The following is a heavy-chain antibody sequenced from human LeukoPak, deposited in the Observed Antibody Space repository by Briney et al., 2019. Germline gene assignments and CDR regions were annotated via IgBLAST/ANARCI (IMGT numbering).Heavy chain of an antibody. Sequence: PSETLSLPRTVSGXSISSYYWSRIRQPPGKGQELNGDIYYSGSTNYNPSLKSRVTISVDTSKNQFSLKLSSVTAADTAVYYCARELVATGVYFDYWGQGTLVTVSS. CDR3: ARELVATGVYFDY. CDR1: GXSISSYY. CDR2: IYYSGST. D-gene: IGHD5-12*01. V-gene: IGHV4-59*01. J-gene: IGHJ4*02.